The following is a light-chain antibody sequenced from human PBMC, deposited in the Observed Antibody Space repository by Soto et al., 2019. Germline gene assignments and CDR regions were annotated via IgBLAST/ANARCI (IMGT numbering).Light chain of an antibody. V-gene: IGKV2-28*01. CDR2: LGS. CDR1: QSLLHSNGYNY. Sequence: DIVVTQSPLSLPVTPGEPASISCRSSQSLLHSNGYNYLDWYLQKPGQSPQLLIYLGSNRASGVPDRFSGSGSGTDFTLKISRVEAEDVGVYYCMQTLQTPMYTFGQGTKLEIK. J-gene: IGKJ2*01. CDR3: MQTLQTPMYT.